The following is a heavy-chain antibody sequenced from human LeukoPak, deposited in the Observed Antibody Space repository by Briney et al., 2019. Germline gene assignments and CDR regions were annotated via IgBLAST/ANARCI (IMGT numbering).Heavy chain of an antibody. V-gene: IGHV3-23*01. D-gene: IGHD4-17*01. Sequence: GGSLRLSCAASGFTFSSYAMSWVRQAPGKGLEWVSAISGSGGSTYYADSVKGRFTISRDNSKNTLYLQMNSLRAEDTAVYYCAKDPPPYGDFMYYFDYWGQGTLVTVPS. CDR2: ISGSGGST. CDR3: AKDPPPYGDFMYYFDY. CDR1: GFTFSSYA. J-gene: IGHJ4*02.